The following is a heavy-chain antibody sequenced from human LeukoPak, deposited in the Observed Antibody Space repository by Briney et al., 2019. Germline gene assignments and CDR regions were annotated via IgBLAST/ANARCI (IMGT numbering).Heavy chain of an antibody. CDR1: GFTFSDYS. CDR2: ISSTSSTI. D-gene: IGHD5-24*01. V-gene: IGHV3-48*04. Sequence: GGSLRLSCAASGFTFSDYSMNWVRQVPGKGLEWISYISSTSSTIYDADSVKGRFTISRDNAKNSLYLQMTSLRAEDTAVYYCARCGTPNNYHYYGLDVWGQGTTVTVSS. CDR3: ARCGTPNNYHYYGLDV. J-gene: IGHJ6*02.